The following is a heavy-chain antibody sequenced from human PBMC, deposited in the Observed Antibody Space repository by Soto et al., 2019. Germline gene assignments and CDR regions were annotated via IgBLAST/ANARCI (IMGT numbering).Heavy chain of an antibody. CDR3: ARATRTTVTDF. V-gene: IGHV4-61*01. CDR1: GGSVSSDPYY. J-gene: IGHJ4*02. CDR2: ISYSGST. Sequence: QVQLQESGPGLVKPSETLSLTCTVSGGSVSSDPYYWSWIRQPPGKGLEWIGFISYSGSTNYNPSLRSRVTISFATSKNQFSLKLSSVTAADTAVYYCARATRTTVTDFWGQGTLVTVSS. D-gene: IGHD4-17*01.